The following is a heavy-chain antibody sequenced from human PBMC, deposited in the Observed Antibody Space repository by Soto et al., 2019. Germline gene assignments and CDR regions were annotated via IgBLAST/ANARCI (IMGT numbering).Heavy chain of an antibody. CDR2: MYWDEDK. Sequence: QITLKESGPTLVKPTQTLTLTCTFSGFSLTTRGPGVGWIRQPPGTALEWLAVMYWDEDKRYSPSLKNRLTITKDTSKNQVVLTLTNMDPVYTATYYCAHTDYYGSWNFGYWGQGTLVTVSS. CDR1: GFSLTTRGPG. J-gene: IGHJ4*02. V-gene: IGHV2-5*02. CDR3: AHTDYYGSWNFGY. D-gene: IGHD3-10*01.